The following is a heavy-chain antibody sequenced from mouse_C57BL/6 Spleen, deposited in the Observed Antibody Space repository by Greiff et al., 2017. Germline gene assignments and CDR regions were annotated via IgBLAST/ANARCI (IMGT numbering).Heavy chain of an antibody. D-gene: IGHD2-4*01. V-gene: IGHV1-19*01. Sequence: EVQLQQSGPVLVKPGASVKMSCKASGYTFTDYYMNWVKQSHGKSLEWIGVINPYNGGTSYNQKFKGKATLTVDKSSSTAYMELNSLTSEDSAVYYCARWGDYDRAYWGQGTLVTVSA. CDR1: GYTFTDYY. J-gene: IGHJ3*01. CDR2: INPYNGGT. CDR3: ARWGDYDRAY.